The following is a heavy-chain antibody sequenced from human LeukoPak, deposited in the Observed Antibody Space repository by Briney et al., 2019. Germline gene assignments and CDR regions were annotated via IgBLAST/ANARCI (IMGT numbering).Heavy chain of an antibody. J-gene: IGHJ3*02. V-gene: IGHV1-2*02. D-gene: IGHD1-26*01. CDR1: GYTFTGYY. CDR2: INPNSGGT. CDR3: ARPASTRSSAFDI. Sequence: ASVKVSCKASGYTFTGYYMNWVRQAPGQGLEWMGWINPNSGGTNYAQKFQGRVTMTRDTSISTAYMELSRLRPDDTAVYYCARPASTRSSAFDIWGQGTMVTVSS.